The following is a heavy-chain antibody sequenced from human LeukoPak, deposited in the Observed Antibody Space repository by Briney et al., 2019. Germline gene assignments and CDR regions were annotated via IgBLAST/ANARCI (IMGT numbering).Heavy chain of an antibody. CDR1: GGSIRSSNW. Sequence: PSETLSLTCAVSGGSIRSSNWWSWVRQPPGKGLEWIGEIYHSGGTTNYNPSLKSRVTTSVDKSKNQFSLQLSSVTAADTALYYCARPTGRGGYPTDPFDIWGQGTMVTVSS. CDR2: IYHSGGTT. D-gene: IGHD6-25*01. V-gene: IGHV4-4*02. J-gene: IGHJ3*02. CDR3: ARPTGRGGYPTDPFDI.